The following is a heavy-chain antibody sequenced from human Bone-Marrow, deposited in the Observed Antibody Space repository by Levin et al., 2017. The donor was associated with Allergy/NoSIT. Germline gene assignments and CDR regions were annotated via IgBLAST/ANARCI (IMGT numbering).Heavy chain of an antibody. D-gene: IGHD3-10*01. CDR1: GDSVSRYH. CDR3: ARDVAMEGGSGTSHGWFDP. Sequence: SETLSLTCTVSGDSVSRYHWSWIRQPAGKGLEWIGRIYIGGSTNYNSSLQSRVTLSVDTSKNQFSLKLTSVTAADTAVYYCARDVAMEGGSGTSHGWFDPWGQGTLVTVSS. V-gene: IGHV4-4*07. CDR2: IYIGGST. J-gene: IGHJ5*02.